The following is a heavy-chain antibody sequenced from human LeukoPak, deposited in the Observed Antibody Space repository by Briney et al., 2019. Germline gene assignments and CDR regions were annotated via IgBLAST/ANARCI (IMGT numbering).Heavy chain of an antibody. V-gene: IGHV3-30*04. CDR1: GFPFSSYA. D-gene: IGHD5-24*01. CDR3: ARGRDGYNSPFDY. J-gene: IGHJ4*02. CDR2: ISYDGSNK. Sequence: GSLKLSFAASGFPFSSYAMHWVRPAPGKGLEWVAVISYDGSNKYYADSVKGRFTISRDNSKNTLYLQMNSLRAEDTAVYYCARGRDGYNSPFDYWGQGTLVTVSS.